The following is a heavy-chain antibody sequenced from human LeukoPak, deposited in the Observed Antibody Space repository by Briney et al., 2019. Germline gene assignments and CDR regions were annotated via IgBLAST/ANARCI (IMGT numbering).Heavy chain of an antibody. CDR3: AKKSGGSTSSYYFDY. V-gene: IGHV3-23*01. CDR1: GFSFSSYG. J-gene: IGHJ4*02. D-gene: IGHD2-2*01. Sequence: PGGSLRLSCAGSGFSFSSYGMSWVRQAPGKGLEWVSAISGSGGSTYYADSVKGRFTISRDNSKNTLYLQMNSLRAEDTAVYYCAKKSGGSTSSYYFDYWGQGTLVTVSS. CDR2: ISGSGGST.